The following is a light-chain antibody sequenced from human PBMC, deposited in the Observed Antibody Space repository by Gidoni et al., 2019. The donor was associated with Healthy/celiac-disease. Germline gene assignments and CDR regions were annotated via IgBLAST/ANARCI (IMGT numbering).Light chain of an antibody. V-gene: IGKV3D-15*01. Sequence: EIVMTKSPATLSVSPGERATLSCRASQSVSSNLAWYQQKPGQAPRLLIYGASTRATGIPARFSGSGSGTEFTLTISSLQSEDFAVYYCQQYNNWPLYTFXQXTKLEIK. CDR1: QSVSSN. CDR3: QQYNNWPLYT. J-gene: IGKJ2*01. CDR2: GAS.